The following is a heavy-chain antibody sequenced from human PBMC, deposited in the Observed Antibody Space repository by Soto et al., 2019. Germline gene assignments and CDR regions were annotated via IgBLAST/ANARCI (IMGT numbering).Heavy chain of an antibody. D-gene: IGHD2-15*01. V-gene: IGHV3-11*05. Sequence: QEEVMESGGGLVKPGGSLRLSCTGSGFIFSESYMTWIRQTPEKVVEGVSYINGNSQDIKYADSVKGRFTIYRDNAKNSVYLQMNNLRVEDTAVYYCTTDARLREFRGQGTLVNVSS. CDR3: TTDARLREF. J-gene: IGHJ4*02. CDR2: INGNSQDI. CDR1: GFIFSESY.